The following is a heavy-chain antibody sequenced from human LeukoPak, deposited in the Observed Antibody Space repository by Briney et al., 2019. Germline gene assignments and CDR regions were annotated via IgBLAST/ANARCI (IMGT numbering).Heavy chain of an antibody. V-gene: IGHV3-7*01. CDR3: ARDRDNGSGSLSFDY. CDR1: GSIFSTYW. Sequence: GGSLRLSCAASGSIFSTYWMTWVRQAPGKGLEWVANINQDGSEKFYVDSVKGRFTISRDNAKNSLYLQMNSLRAEDTAVYYCARDRDNGSGSLSFDYWGQGTLVTVSS. CDR2: INQDGSEK. J-gene: IGHJ4*02. D-gene: IGHD3-10*01.